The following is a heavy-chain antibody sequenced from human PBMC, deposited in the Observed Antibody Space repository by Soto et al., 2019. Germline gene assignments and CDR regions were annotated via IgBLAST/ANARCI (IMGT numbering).Heavy chain of an antibody. CDR2: NSAYNGNT. D-gene: IGHD6-19*01. J-gene: IGHJ4*02. CDR3: ARDVPYSSGWYARYYFDY. Sequence: QVQLVQSGAEVKKPGASVKVSCKASGYTFTSYGISWVRQAPGQGLEWMGWNSAYNGNTNYAQMLQGRVTMTTDTSTSTAYMELRSLRSDDTAVYYCARDVPYSSGWYARYYFDYWGQGTLVTVSS. CDR1: GYTFTSYG. V-gene: IGHV1-18*01.